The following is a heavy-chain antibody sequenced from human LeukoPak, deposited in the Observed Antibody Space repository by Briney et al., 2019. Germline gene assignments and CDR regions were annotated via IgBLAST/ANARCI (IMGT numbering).Heavy chain of an antibody. CDR3: ARVRYNYGDSDY. D-gene: IGHD5-18*01. CDR1: GYSISSGYY. J-gene: IGHJ4*02. CDR2: IYHNGNT. Sequence: SETLSLSCAVSGYSISSGYYWGWIRQPPGKGLEWIGTIYHNGNTYYNPSLKSRVTISVDTSKNQFSLKLSSVTAADTAVYYCARVRYNYGDSDYWGQGTLVTVSS. V-gene: IGHV4-38-2*01.